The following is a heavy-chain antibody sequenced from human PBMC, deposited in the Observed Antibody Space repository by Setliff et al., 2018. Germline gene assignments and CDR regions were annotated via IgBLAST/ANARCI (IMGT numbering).Heavy chain of an antibody. CDR2: IYNRGHT. CDR1: GFSVSNDF. CDR3: ARDRGGTNPWFDS. D-gene: IGHD3-10*01. Sequence: GGSLRLSCVVSGFSVSNDFMGWVRQAPGKGLEWVSVIYNRGHTYYADSVKGRLTISRDSSKNTLYLQMNSLTAEDTAMYYCARDRGGTNPWFDSWGQGTLVTVS. V-gene: IGHV3-53*01. J-gene: IGHJ5*01.